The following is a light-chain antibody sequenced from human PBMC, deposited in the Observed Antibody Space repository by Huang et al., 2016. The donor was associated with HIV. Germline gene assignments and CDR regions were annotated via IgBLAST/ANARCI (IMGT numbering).Light chain of an antibody. Sequence: EIVMTQFPLSLPVTPGEPASISCRSSQSLLHSNGYNYLDWYLQKPGQSPQLLIYLGSNRASGVPDRFSGSGSGTDFTLKISRVEAEDVGIYYCMQALQTPVFGPGTRVDIK. J-gene: IGKJ3*01. V-gene: IGKV2-28*01. CDR3: MQALQTPV. CDR1: QSLLHSNGYNY. CDR2: LGS.